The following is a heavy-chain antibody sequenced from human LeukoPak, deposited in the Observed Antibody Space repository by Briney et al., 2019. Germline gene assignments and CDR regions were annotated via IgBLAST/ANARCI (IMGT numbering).Heavy chain of an antibody. CDR3: ARDRLEAVAGDDYVDY. Sequence: GGSLRLSCVASGFTLSRYGVHWVRQVPGKGLEWVAAIWSGGSNEFYADSVKGRFTISRDDSKNTVYLQMNTLRVEDTAVYYCARDRLEAVAGDDYVDYWGQGILVTVSS. CDR2: IWSGGSNE. J-gene: IGHJ4*02. V-gene: IGHV3-33*01. D-gene: IGHD6-19*01. CDR1: GFTLSRYG.